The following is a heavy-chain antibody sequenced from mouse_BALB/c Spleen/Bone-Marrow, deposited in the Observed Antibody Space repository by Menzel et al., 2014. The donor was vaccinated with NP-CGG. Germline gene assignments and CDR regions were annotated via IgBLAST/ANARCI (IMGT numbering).Heavy chain of an antibody. CDR3: ARNGNDGAWFAY. V-gene: IGHV14-3*02. D-gene: IGHD2-2*01. Sequence: EVQLQQSGAELVKPGASVKLSCTASGSNIKDTYMHWVKQRPEQGLEWIGRIDPANGNTKYDPKLQGKATITADTSSNTAYLQLSSLTSEDTAVYYCARNGNDGAWFAYWGQGTLVTVSA. CDR2: IDPANGNT. CDR1: GSNIKDTY. J-gene: IGHJ3*01.